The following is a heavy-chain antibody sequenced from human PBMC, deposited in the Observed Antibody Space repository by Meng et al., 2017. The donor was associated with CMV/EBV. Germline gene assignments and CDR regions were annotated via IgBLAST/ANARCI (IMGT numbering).Heavy chain of an antibody. CDR3: AKTIGYCSSTSCYKPLYYYYGMDV. CDR2: ISSSSSYI. D-gene: IGHD2-2*02. Sequence: GGSLRLSCAASGFTFSSNSMNWVRQAPGKGLEWVSSISSSSSYIYYADSVKGRFTISRDNAKNSLYLQMNSLRAEDTAVYYCAKTIGYCSSTSCYKPLYYYYGMDVWGQGTTVTVSS. V-gene: IGHV3-21*01. CDR1: GFTFSSNS. J-gene: IGHJ6*02.